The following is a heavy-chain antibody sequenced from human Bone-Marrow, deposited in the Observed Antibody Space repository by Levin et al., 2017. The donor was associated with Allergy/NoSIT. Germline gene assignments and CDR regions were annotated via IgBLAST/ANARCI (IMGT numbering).Heavy chain of an antibody. D-gene: IGHD3-10*01. CDR1: GFSFIDAW. Sequence: PGGSLRLSCAASGFSFIDAWMSWVRQVPGKGPEWVGRIKNRSGRRATDYAAPVKGRFTISRDDSRKILYLQMNRLTYEETAIYYCATDWGSGNSAVIAFDLWGPGTMVTVSS. CDR3: ATDWGSGNSAVIAFDL. V-gene: IGHV3-15*01. CDR2: IKNRSGRRAT. J-gene: IGHJ3*01.